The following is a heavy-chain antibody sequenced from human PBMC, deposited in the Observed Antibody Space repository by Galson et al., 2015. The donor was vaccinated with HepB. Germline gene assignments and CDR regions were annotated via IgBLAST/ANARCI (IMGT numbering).Heavy chain of an antibody. Sequence: SLRLSCAASGFTFGDYAMSWVRQAPGKGLEWVGFIRSKAYGGTTEYAASVKGRFTISRDDSKSIAYLQMNSLKTEDTAVYYCTRDLDTMVRGVIISDYFDYWGQGTLVTVSS. CDR1: GFTFGDYA. V-gene: IGHV3-49*04. CDR3: TRDLDTMVRGVIISDYFDY. J-gene: IGHJ4*02. CDR2: IRSKAYGGTT. D-gene: IGHD3-10*01.